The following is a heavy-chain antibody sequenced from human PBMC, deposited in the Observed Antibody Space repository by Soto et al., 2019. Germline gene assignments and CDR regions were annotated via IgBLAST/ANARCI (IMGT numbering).Heavy chain of an antibody. Sequence: SETLSLTCAVYGGSFSGYYWSWIRQPPGKGLEWIGEINHSGSTNYNPSLKSRVTISVDTSKNQFSLKLSSVTAADTAVYYCASMAPDYDFWSGYGTYYYYYGMDVWGQGTTVTVSS. CDR3: ASMAPDYDFWSGYGTYYYYYGMDV. J-gene: IGHJ6*02. CDR1: GGSFSGYY. D-gene: IGHD3-3*01. V-gene: IGHV4-34*01. CDR2: INHSGST.